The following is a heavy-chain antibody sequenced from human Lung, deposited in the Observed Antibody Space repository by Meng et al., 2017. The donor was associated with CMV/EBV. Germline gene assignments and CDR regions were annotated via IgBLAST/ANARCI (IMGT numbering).Heavy chain of an antibody. D-gene: IGHD3-10*01. J-gene: IGHJ6*02. CDR3: ARALSYYYGDYYYYYGMDV. CDR1: GYTFTSYY. CDR2: INPSGGGT. V-gene: IGHV1-46*01. Sequence: ASXXVSXKASGYTFTSYYMHWVRQAPGQGLEWMGIINPSGGGTSYAQKFQGRVTMTGDTSTSTVYMELSSLRSEDTAVYYCARALSYYYGDYYYYYGMDVXRQGXTVTVSS.